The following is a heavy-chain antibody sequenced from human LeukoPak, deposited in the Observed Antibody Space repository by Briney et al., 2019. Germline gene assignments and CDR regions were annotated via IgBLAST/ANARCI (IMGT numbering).Heavy chain of an antibody. J-gene: IGHJ3*02. CDR1: GGSISSGGYY. CDR3: ARDRSGYGAFDI. Sequence: KASETLSLTCTVSGGSISSGGYYWSWIRQHPGKGLEWIGYIYYSGSTYYNPSLKSRVTISVDTSKNQFSLKLNSVTAADTAVYYCARDRSGYGAFDIWGQGTMITVSS. V-gene: IGHV4-30-4*08. D-gene: IGHD3-22*01. CDR2: IYYSGST.